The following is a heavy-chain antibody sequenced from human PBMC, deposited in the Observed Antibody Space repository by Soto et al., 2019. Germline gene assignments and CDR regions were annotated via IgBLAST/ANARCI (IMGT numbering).Heavy chain of an antibody. CDR3: ATWHEREHAYDV. V-gene: IGHV3-53*01. Sequence: DVQLVESGGGLIQPGESLRLSCAAFGFTISGKKYVAWVRQAPGKGLEWVSALYYLDCSFYAASVKGRFTTSSDSSKTTVYLQMNDLRPDDTAVYYCATWHEREHAYDVWGQGTTVTVSS. CDR2: LYYLDCS. D-gene: IGHD1-1*01. J-gene: IGHJ3*01. CDR1: GFTISGKKY.